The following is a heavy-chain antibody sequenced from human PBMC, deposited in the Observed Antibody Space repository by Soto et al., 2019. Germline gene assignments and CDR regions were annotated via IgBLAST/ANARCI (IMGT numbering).Heavy chain of an antibody. CDR1: GGTFSSYA. V-gene: IGHV1-69*13. J-gene: IGHJ4*02. Sequence: GASVKVSCKASGGTFSSYAISWVRQAPGQGLEWMGGIIPTFGTANYAQKFQGRVTITADESTSTAYMELSSLRSEDTAVYYCARPGGYCSGGSCFVYWGQGTLVTVSS. CDR3: ARPGGYCSGGSCFVY. D-gene: IGHD2-15*01. CDR2: IIPTFGTA.